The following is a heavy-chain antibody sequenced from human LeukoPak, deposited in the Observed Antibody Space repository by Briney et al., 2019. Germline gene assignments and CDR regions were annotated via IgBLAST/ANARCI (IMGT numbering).Heavy chain of an antibody. CDR2: ISSSSSYI. J-gene: IGHJ4*02. V-gene: IGHV3-21*01. CDR1: GFTFSSYS. Sequence: GSLRLSCAASGFTFSSYSMNWVRQAPGKGLEWVSSISSSSSYIYYADPVKGRFTISRDNAKNSLYLQMNSLRAEDTAVYYCARIDSGYFDYWGQGTLVTVSS. CDR3: ARIDSGYFDY. D-gene: IGHD1-26*01.